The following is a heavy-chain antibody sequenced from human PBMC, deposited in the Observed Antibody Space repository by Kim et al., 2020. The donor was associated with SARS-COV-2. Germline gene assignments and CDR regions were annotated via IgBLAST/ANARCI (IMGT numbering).Heavy chain of an antibody. J-gene: IGHJ4*02. CDR3: ARAMNIVVVPAAMRAPYFDY. CDR2: INPSGGST. D-gene: IGHD2-2*01. Sequence: ASVKVSCKASGYTFTSYYMHWVRQAPGQGLEWMGIINPSGGSTSYAQKFQGRVTMTRDTSTSTVYMELSSLRSEDTAVYYCARAMNIVVVPAAMRAPYFDYWGQRTLVTVSS. V-gene: IGHV1-46*01. CDR1: GYTFTSYY.